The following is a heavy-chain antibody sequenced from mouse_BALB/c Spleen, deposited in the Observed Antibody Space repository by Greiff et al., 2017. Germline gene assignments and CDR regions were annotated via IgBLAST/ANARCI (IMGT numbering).Heavy chain of an antibody. J-gene: IGHJ3*01. V-gene: IGHV5-17*02. Sequence: EVQGVESGGGLVQPGGSRKLSCAASGFTFSSFGMHWVRQAPEKGLEWVAYISSGSSTIYYADTVKGRFTISRDNPKNTLFLQMTSLRSEDTAMYYCAREKAYWGQGTLVTVSA. CDR3: AREKAY. CDR1: GFTFSSFG. CDR2: ISSGSSTI.